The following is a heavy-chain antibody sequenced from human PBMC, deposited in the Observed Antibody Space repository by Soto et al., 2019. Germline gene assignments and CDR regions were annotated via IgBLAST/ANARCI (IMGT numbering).Heavy chain of an antibody. D-gene: IGHD2-15*01. J-gene: IGHJ4*02. CDR2: IIPIFGTA. CDR1: GGGFSIYA. Sequence: SLVKVARKASGGGFSIYAISWGRQDPGQGLEWMGGIIPIFGTANYAQKFQGRVTITADESTSTAYMELSSLRSEDTAVYYCARESRYCSGGSCYFLPGIDYWGQGTLVTVSS. V-gene: IGHV1-69*13. CDR3: ARESRYCSGGSCYFLPGIDY.